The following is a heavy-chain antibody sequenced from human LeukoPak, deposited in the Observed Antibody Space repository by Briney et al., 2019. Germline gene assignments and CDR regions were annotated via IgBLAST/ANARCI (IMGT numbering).Heavy chain of an antibody. CDR1: GFTFSNSA. CDR2: ICGNGDA. CDR3: AKGSSTSCYSGSDY. Sequence: GGSLRLSCAASGFTFSNSAMNWVRRAPGKGLEWVSAICGNGDAKYSDSVKGRFTISRDNSKNTLYLYMSSLSAEDTAEYYCAKGSSTSCYSGSDYWGQGTLVTVSS. D-gene: IGHD2-2*01. J-gene: IGHJ4*02. V-gene: IGHV3-23*01.